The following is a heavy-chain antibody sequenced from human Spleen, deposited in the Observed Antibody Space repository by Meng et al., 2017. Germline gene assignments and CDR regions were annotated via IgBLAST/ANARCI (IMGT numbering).Heavy chain of an antibody. CDR3: ARGPTTMAHDFDY. Sequence: GSLRLSCAASGFTVSHNYMSWVSQAPGKGLEWIGEINHSGSTNYNPSLESRATISVNTSQNHPSLKLSSVTAADSAVYYCARGPTTMAHDFDYWGQGTLVTVSS. CDR2: INHSGST. CDR1: GFTVSHNY. V-gene: IGHV4-34*01. D-gene: IGHD4-11*01. J-gene: IGHJ4*02.